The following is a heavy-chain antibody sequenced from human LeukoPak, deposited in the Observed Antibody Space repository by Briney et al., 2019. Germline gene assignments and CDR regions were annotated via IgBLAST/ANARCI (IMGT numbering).Heavy chain of an antibody. CDR2: INHSGST. D-gene: IGHD2-2*01. CDR1: GGSFSGYY. Sequence: SETLSLTCAVYGGSFSGYYWSWIRQPPGKGLEWIGEINHSGSTNYNPSLKSRVTISVDTSKNQFSLKLSSVTAADTAVYYCARPETHCSSTSCYDYWGQGTLVTVSS. J-gene: IGHJ4*02. V-gene: IGHV4-34*01. CDR3: ARPETHCSSTSCYDY.